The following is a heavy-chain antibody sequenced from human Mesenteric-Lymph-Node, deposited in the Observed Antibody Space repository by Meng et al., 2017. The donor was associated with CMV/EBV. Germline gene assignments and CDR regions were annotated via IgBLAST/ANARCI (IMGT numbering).Heavy chain of an antibody. CDR1: GGSVNSGIDY. V-gene: IGHV4-61*01. J-gene: IGHJ4*02. CDR3: ASQRGSSLNF. CDR2: IYRSGST. Sequence: CSVSGGSVNSGIDYWSWIRQPPGKGLEWIGYIYRSGSTNYNPSLKSRVTMSVDTSKNQFSLRVSSVTAADTAVYYCASQRGSSLNFWGQGTLVTVSS. D-gene: IGHD6-6*01.